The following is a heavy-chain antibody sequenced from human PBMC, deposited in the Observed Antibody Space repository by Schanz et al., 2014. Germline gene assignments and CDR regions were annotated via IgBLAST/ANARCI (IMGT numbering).Heavy chain of an antibody. V-gene: IGHV3-11*01. J-gene: IGHJ4*02. D-gene: IGHD3-3*01. CDR1: GFTFSDYY. Sequence: VQLVESGGGLIQPGGSLRLSCAASGFTFSDYYMNWIRQAPGKGLEWVSYISNSGYTIYYADSVKGRFTISRDNSDNTLYLQMNNLRAEDTAVYYCARGSGTFDSWGQGTLVTVSS. CDR3: ARGSGTFDS. CDR2: ISNSGYTI.